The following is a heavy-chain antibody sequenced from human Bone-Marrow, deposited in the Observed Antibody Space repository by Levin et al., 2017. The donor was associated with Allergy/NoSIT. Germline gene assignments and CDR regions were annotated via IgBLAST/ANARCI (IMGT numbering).Heavy chain of an antibody. D-gene: IGHD3-10*01. CDR2: MNPDSGDT. V-gene: IGHV1-8*01. CDR3: ARKRGITLVRGPRPNWFDP. J-gene: IGHJ5*02. CDR1: GYTFTSYD. Sequence: ASVKVSCKASGYTFTSYDINWVRQATGQGLEWMGWMNPDSGDTGYAQRFQGRVTMTRNTSISTAYMELSSLRSEDTAVYYCARKRGITLVRGPRPNWFDPWGQGTLVTVSS.